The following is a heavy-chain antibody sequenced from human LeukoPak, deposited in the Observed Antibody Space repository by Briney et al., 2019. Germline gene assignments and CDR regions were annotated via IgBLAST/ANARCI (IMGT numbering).Heavy chain of an antibody. V-gene: IGHV4-34*01. CDR2: INHSGST. D-gene: IGHD3-22*01. J-gene: IGHJ4*02. CDR1: GGSFSGYY. CDR3: ARLDYYDSSGYSHFDY. Sequence: SETLSLTCAVYGGSFSGYYWSWIRQPPGKGLEWIGEINHSGSTNYNPSLKSRVTISVDTSKNQFSLKLSSVTAADTAVYYCARLDYYDSSGYSHFDYWGQGTLVTVSS.